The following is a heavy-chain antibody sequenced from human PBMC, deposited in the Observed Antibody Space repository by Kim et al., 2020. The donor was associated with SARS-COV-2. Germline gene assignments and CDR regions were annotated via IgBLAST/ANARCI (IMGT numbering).Heavy chain of an antibody. Sequence: SETLSLTCTVSGGSISSGSYYWSWIRQPAGKGLEWIGRIYTSGSTNYNPSLKSRVTISVDTSKNQFSLKLSAVTAADTAVYYCARQGYYDSSGYYGGWFDPWGQGTLVTVSS. CDR2: IYTSGST. CDR1: GGSISSGSYY. CDR3: ARQGYYDSSGYYGGWFDP. D-gene: IGHD3-22*01. J-gene: IGHJ5*02. V-gene: IGHV4-61*02.